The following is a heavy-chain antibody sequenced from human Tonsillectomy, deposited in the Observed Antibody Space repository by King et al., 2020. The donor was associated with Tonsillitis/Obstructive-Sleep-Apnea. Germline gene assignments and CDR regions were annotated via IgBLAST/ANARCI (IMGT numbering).Heavy chain of an antibody. Sequence: VQLVESGGGVVQPGRSLRLSCAASGFTFSSYGMHWVRQAPGKGLEWVAVIWYDGSNKYYADSVKGRFTISRDNSKNTLYLQMNSLRAEDTAVYYCARESEMYYYDSSGYSFAYWGQGTLVTVSS. V-gene: IGHV3-33*01. CDR2: IWYDGSNK. CDR3: ARESEMYYYDSSGYSFAY. J-gene: IGHJ4*02. D-gene: IGHD3-22*01. CDR1: GFTFSSYG.